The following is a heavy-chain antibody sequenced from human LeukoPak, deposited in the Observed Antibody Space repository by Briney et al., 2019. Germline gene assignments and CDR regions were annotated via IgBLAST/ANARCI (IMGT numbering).Heavy chain of an antibody. CDR1: GYTFTSFD. CDR3: ARGVSIAVATHGAFDI. J-gene: IGHJ3*02. D-gene: IGHD6-19*01. V-gene: IGHV1-2*02. CDR2: MNPNSGGT. Sequence: GASVKVSCKASGYTFTSFDMNWVRQATGQGLEWMGWMNPNSGGTNYAQKFQGRVTMTRDTSISTAYMELSRLRSDDTAVYYCARGVSIAVATHGAFDIWGQGTMVTVSS.